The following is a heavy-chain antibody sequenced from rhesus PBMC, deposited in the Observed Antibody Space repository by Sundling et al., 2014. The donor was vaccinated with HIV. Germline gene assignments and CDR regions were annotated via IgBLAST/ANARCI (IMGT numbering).Heavy chain of an antibody. CDR1: GGSISSSNW. J-gene: IGHJ6*01. CDR2: IYGNFAST. Sequence: QVQLQESGPGLVKPSETLSLTCAVSGGSISSSNWWSWVRQPPGKGLEWIGNIYGNFASTYYNPSLKNRVTISKDTSKNQFSLKLNSVTAADTAVYYCARGTGYSSGWYTSGLDSWGQGVVVTVSS. V-gene: IGHV4-65*02. D-gene: IGHD6-31*01. CDR3: ARGTGYSSGWYTSGLDS.